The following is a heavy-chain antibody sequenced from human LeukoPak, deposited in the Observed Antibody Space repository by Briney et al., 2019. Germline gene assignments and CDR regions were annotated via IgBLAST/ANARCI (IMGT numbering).Heavy chain of an antibody. CDR2: ISSNGGST. CDR3: ARDGYDSSGYYYDGHAFDI. V-gene: IGHV3-64*01. D-gene: IGHD3-22*01. Sequence: QPGGSQRLSCAASGFTFSSYAMPWVRQAPGKGLEYVSAISSNGGSTYYANSVKGRFTISRDNSKNTLYLQMGSLRAEDMAVYHCARDGYDSSGYYYDGHAFDIWGQGTMVTVSS. CDR1: GFTFSSYA. J-gene: IGHJ3*02.